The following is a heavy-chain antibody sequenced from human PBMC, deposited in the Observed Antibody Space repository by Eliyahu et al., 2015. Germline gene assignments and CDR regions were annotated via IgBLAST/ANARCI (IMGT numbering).Heavy chain of an antibody. V-gene: IGHV3-23*04. CDR1: GFTFSSYA. D-gene: IGHD5-18*01. Sequence: EVQLVESGGGLVQPGGSLRLSCAASGFTFSSYAMSWVRQAPGKGLEWVXAISGSGGSTYYADSVKGRFTISRDNSKNTLYLQMNSLRAEDTAVYYCAKDPVRLWYLDIDFDIWGQGTMVTVSS. J-gene: IGHJ3*02. CDR2: ISGSGGST. CDR3: AKDPVRLWYLDIDFDI.